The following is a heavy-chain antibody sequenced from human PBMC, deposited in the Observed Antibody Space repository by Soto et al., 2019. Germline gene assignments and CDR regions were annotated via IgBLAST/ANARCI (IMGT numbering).Heavy chain of an antibody. CDR2: IFSNDEK. CDR3: ARMRYYYYGMDV. CDR1: GFSLSNARMG. V-gene: IGHV2-26*01. Sequence: GSGPTLVNPTETLTLTCTVSGFSLSNARMGVSWIRQPPGKALEWLAHIFSNDEKSYSTSLKSRLTISKDTSKSQVVLTMTNMEPVDTATYYCARMRYYYYGMDVWGQGTTVTVSS. J-gene: IGHJ6*02.